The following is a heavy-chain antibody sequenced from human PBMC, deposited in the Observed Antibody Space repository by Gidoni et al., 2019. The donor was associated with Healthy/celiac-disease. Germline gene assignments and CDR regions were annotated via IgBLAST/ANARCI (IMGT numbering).Heavy chain of an antibody. CDR2: ISCNSGSV. J-gene: IGHJ5*02. V-gene: IGHV3-9*01. CDR3: AKDMDGGDCCRHNWFDP. CDR1: GFTFDDYA. D-gene: IGHD2-21*02. Sequence: EVQLVESGGGLVQPGRSVRLSCAASGFTFDDYAMHWVRQAPGKGLEWVSGISCNSGSVGYADSVKGRFTISRDNAKNSLYLQMNSLRAEDTALYYCAKDMDGGDCCRHNWFDPWGQGTLVTVSS.